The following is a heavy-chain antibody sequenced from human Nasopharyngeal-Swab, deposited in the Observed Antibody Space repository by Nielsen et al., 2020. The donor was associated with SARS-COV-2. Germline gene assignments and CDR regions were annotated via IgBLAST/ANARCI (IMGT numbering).Heavy chain of an antibody. J-gene: IGHJ4*02. CDR2: INHSGST. V-gene: IGHV4-34*01. CDR3: ARGPLGYCTGGVCYGLDY. Sequence: SETLSLTCAVYGGSFSGYYWSWIRQPPGKGLEWIGEINHSGSTNYNPSLKSRVTTSVDTSKNQFSLKLSSVTAADTAVYYCARGPLGYCTGGVCYGLDYWGQGTLVTVSS. D-gene: IGHD2-8*02. CDR1: GGSFSGYY.